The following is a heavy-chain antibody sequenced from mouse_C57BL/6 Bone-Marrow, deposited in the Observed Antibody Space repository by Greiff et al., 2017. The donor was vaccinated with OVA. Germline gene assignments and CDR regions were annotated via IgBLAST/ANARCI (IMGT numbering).Heavy chain of an antibody. V-gene: IGHV1-54*01. CDR1: GYAFTNYL. D-gene: IGHD2-5*01. CDR2: INPGSGGT. CDR3: ARNSNYPFDY. Sequence: QVQLQQSGAELVRPGTSVKVSCKASGYAFTNYLIEWVKQRPGQGLEWIGVINPGSGGTNYNEKFKGKATLTADKSSSTAYMQLSSLTSEDSAVYFCARNSNYPFDYWGQGTTLTVSS. J-gene: IGHJ2*01.